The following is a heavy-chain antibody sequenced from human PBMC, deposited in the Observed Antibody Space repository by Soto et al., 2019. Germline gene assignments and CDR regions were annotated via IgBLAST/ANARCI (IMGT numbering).Heavy chain of an antibody. V-gene: IGHV3-23*01. D-gene: IGHD1-26*01. Sequence: EVQLLESGGGLIQPGGSLRLSCSASGFSFSSYAMMWVRQAPGKGLEWVSVISGRGGTSYFADSAKGRFTISRDNSKKMLYLEMNSLRAEDTGIYFCAKGSIEYSASVDYWGQGTLVIVSS. CDR3: AKGSIEYSASVDY. CDR2: ISGRGGTS. J-gene: IGHJ4*02. CDR1: GFSFSSYA.